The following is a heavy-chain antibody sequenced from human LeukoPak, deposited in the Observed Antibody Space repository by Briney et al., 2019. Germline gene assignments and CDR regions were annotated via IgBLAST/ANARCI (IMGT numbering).Heavy chain of an antibody. Sequence: KPSETLSLTCTVSGGSISSYYWSWIRQPPGKGLEWIGNIYYSGSTNYNPSLKSRVTISIDTSKNQFSLKLRSVTAADTAVFYCAKAAPGPYDAFDIWGQGTMVAV. V-gene: IGHV4-59*08. J-gene: IGHJ3*02. D-gene: IGHD6-13*01. CDR2: IYYSGST. CDR1: GGSISSYY. CDR3: AKAAPGPYDAFDI.